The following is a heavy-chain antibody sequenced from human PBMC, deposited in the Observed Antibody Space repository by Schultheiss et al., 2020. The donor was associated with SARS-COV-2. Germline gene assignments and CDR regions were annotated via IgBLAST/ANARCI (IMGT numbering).Heavy chain of an antibody. Sequence: SQTLSLTCAVYGGSFSGYYWGWIRQPPGKGLEWIGEINHSGSTNYNPSLKSRVTMSVDTSKNQFSLKLSSVTAADTAVYYCARDWATVTNRPGSYYYGMDVWGQGTTVTVSS. CDR2: INHSGST. CDR3: ARDWATVTNRPGSYYYGMDV. CDR1: GGSFSGYY. D-gene: IGHD4-17*01. V-gene: IGHV4-34*01. J-gene: IGHJ6*02.